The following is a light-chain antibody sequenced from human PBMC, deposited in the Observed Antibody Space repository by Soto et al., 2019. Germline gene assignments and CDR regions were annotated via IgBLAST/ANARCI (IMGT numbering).Light chain of an antibody. CDR2: GAS. V-gene: IGKV3-20*01. CDR3: QHYGSSPTT. Sequence: DIVLTQSPGTLSLSPGERATLSCRASQSLSTDYLAWYQQKPGQAPRLLIYGASSRAPGIPDRFGGSVSGTDFTLTITRLEPEDFAVYYCQHYGSSPTTFGQGTKVEMK. J-gene: IGKJ1*01. CDR1: QSLSTDY.